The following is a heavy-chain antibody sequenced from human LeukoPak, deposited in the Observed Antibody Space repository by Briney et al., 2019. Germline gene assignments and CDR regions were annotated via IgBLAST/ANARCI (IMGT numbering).Heavy chain of an antibody. J-gene: IGHJ5*02. V-gene: IGHV1-8*01. D-gene: IGHD2-2*01. CDR1: GHTFTSYD. Sequence: ASVKVSCKASGHTFTSYDINWVRQATGQGLEWMGWMNPNSGNTGYAQKFQGRVTMTGNTSISTAYMELSSLRSEDTAVYYCARGGRHCSSTSCYFLIGWFDPWGQGTLVTVSS. CDR3: ARGGRHCSSTSCYFLIGWFDP. CDR2: MNPNSGNT.